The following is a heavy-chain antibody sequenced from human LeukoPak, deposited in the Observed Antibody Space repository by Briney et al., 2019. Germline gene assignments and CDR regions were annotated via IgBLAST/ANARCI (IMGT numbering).Heavy chain of an antibody. CDR2: IKQDGSEK. V-gene: IGHV3-7*01. CDR3: ARELRFLEWLLDY. Sequence: GGSLRLSCAASGFTFSSYWMSWVRQAPGKGLEWVANIKQDGSEKYYVDSVKGRFTISRDNSKNTLYLQMNSLRAEDTAVYYCARELRFLEWLLDYWGQGTLVTVSS. D-gene: IGHD3-3*01. J-gene: IGHJ4*02. CDR1: GFTFSSYW.